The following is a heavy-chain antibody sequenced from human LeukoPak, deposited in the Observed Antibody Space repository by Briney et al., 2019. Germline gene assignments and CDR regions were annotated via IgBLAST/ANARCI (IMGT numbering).Heavy chain of an antibody. D-gene: IGHD2-15*01. CDR1: GFTFDNYR. Sequence: GGSLRLSCAASGFTFDNYRMSWVRQAPGKGLEWVSYISSSGSTIYYADSVKGRFTISRDNVKNSLYVQTNSLRAEDTAVYYCARGVARWFDPWGQGTLVTVSS. J-gene: IGHJ5*02. V-gene: IGHV3-11*01. CDR3: ARGVARWFDP. CDR2: ISSSGSTI.